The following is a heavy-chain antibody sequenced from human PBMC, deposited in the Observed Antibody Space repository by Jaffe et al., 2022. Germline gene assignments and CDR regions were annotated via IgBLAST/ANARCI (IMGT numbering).Heavy chain of an antibody. Sequence: QVQLVESGGGVVQPGGSLRLSCAASGFTFSSYGMHWVRQAPGKGLEWVAFIRYDGSNKYYADSVKGRFTISRDNSKNTLYLQMNSLRAEDTAVYYCAKDLDYYDRGIWDYWGQGTLVTVSS. V-gene: IGHV3-30*02. CDR3: AKDLDYYDRGIWDY. D-gene: IGHD3-22*01. J-gene: IGHJ4*02. CDR2: IRYDGSNK. CDR1: GFTFSSYG.